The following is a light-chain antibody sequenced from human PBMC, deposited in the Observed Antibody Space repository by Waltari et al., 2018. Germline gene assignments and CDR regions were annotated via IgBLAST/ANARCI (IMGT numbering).Light chain of an antibody. CDR1: QSISNK. J-gene: IGKJ2*01. CDR2: GAT. CDR3: LQYSNWPLYS. V-gene: IGKV3-15*01. Sequence: EIVMTQSPATLSVSPGEQAILPCRASQSISNKLAWYQQKLGQAPRLLIFGATNRASGVPARFSGSGSGTEFTLTISSLQSEDFVFYYCLQYSNWPLYSFGQGTKLEIK.